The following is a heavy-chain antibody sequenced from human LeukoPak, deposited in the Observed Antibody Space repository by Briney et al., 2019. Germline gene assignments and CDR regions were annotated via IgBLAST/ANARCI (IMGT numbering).Heavy chain of an antibody. CDR3: ARDYPIVVVPAARAGNWFDP. Sequence: AASVKVSCKASGGTFSSYAISWVRQAPGQGLEWMGGIIPIFGTANYAQKFQGRVTITADESTSTACMELSSLRSEDTAVCYCARDYPIVVVPAARAGNWFDPWGQGALVTVSS. D-gene: IGHD2-2*01. V-gene: IGHV1-69*01. CDR2: IIPIFGTA. CDR1: GGTFSSYA. J-gene: IGHJ5*02.